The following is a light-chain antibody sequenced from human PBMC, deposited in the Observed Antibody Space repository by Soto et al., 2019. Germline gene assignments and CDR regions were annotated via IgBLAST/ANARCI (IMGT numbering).Light chain of an antibody. CDR3: TSYTTNGTPYV. V-gene: IGLV2-14*02. J-gene: IGLJ1*01. CDR2: EVT. CDR1: SSDVGLYNL. Sequence: QSVLTQPASVAGSPGQSITISCTGTSSDVGLYNLVSWYQQHPGKAPKFMIYEVTDRPSGVSHRFSGSKSGNTASLTISGLQADDEADYYCTSYTTNGTPYVFGTGTKLTVL.